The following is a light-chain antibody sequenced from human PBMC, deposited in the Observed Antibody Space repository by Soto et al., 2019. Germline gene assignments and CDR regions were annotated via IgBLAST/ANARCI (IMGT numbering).Light chain of an antibody. CDR2: EVS. V-gene: IGLV2-14*01. CDR3: CSYAGNNNFV. J-gene: IGLJ1*01. CDR1: SSDLSGYNY. Sequence: QSVLAQSASVSGSPGQSITISCTGTSSDLSGYNYVSWYQQHPGKAPKLIIYEVSNRPSGVSNRFSGSKSGNTASLTISGLQAEDEADYYCCSYAGNNNFVFGTGTKVTVL.